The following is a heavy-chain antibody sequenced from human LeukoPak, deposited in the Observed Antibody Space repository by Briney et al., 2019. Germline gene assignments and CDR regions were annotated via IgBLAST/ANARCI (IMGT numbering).Heavy chain of an antibody. CDR3: ARGNYYYYYGMDV. V-gene: IGHV3-48*02. CDR2: ISSSSTI. CDR1: GFTFSSYS. J-gene: IGHJ6*02. Sequence: GGSLRLSCAASGFTFSSYSMNWVRQAPGKGLEWVSYISSSSTIYYADSVKGRFTISRDNARNSLYLQMNSLRDEDTAVYYCARGNYYYYYGMDVWGQGTTVTVSS.